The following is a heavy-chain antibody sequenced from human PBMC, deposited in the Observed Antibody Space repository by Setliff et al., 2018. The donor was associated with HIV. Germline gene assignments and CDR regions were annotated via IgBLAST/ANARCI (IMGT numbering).Heavy chain of an antibody. CDR3: ARGFDYAQRPPLYYFDY. CDR1: GGSISSGYYY. J-gene: IGHJ4*02. Sequence: PSETLSLTCTVSGGSISSGYYYWSWIRQHPGKGLEWIGYIYYCGNPFYNPSLRSRVTISLDTPKNQFSLKLSSVTAADTAVYYCARGFDYAQRPPLYYFDYWGQGTLVTVSS. CDR2: IYYCGNP. D-gene: IGHD2-2*01. V-gene: IGHV4-31*03.